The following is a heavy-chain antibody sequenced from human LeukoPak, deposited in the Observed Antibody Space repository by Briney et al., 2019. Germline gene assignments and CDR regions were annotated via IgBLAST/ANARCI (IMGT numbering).Heavy chain of an antibody. Sequence: GSLRLSCADPLFTFSLSAMRGGPQRPWSGVEGGSALCGSGGSTYYADSVKGRFTISRDNSKNTLYLQMNSLRAEDTAVYYCAKDPLRYFDWLTRGDTAWGQGTLVTVSS. J-gene: IGHJ5*02. V-gene: IGHV3-23*01. CDR1: LFTFSLSA. D-gene: IGHD3-9*01. CDR3: AKDPLRYFDWLTRGDTA. CDR2: LCGSGGST.